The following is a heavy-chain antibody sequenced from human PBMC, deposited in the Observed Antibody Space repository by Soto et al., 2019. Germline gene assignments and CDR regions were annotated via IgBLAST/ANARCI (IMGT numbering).Heavy chain of an antibody. Sequence: QRLSCAASGFTFSSYAMSWVRQAPGKGLEWVSAISGSGGSTYYADSVKGRFTISRDNSKNTLYLQMDSLRAEDTAVYYCAKGGLVYFDYWGQGALVTVSS. D-gene: IGHD2-21*01. CDR3: AKGGLVYFDY. CDR2: ISGSGGST. V-gene: IGHV3-23*01. J-gene: IGHJ4*02. CDR1: GFTFSSYA.